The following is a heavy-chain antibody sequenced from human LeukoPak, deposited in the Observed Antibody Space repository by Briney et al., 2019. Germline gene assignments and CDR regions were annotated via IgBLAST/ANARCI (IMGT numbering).Heavy chain of an antibody. D-gene: IGHD1-26*01. CDR2: MNPNSGNT. CDR1: GYTFTSYD. V-gene: IGHV1-8*02. J-gene: IGHJ1*01. Sequence: GPVKVSCKASGYTFTSYDINWVRQATGQGLEWMGWMNPNSGNTGYAQKFQGRVTMTRDTSISTAYMELSRLRSDDTAVYYCARVSWWELLYFQHWGQGTLVTVSS. CDR3: ARVSWWELLYFQH.